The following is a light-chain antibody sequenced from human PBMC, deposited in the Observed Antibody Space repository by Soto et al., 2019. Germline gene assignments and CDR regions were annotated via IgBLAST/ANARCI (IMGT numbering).Light chain of an antibody. J-gene: IGLJ2*01. CDR3: QSYDSSLSVV. CDR2: GNS. Sequence: SVLTLPPSVSGAPGQRVTISCTGSSSNIGAGYDVHWYQQLPGTAPKLLIYGNSNRPSGVPDRFSGSKSGTSASLAITGLQAEDEADYYCQSYDSSLSVVFGGGTKLTVL. V-gene: IGLV1-40*01. CDR1: SSNIGAGYD.